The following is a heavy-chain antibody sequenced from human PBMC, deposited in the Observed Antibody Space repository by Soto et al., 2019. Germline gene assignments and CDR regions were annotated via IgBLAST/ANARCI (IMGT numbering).Heavy chain of an antibody. V-gene: IGHV4-34*01. CDR2: INHSGST. D-gene: IGHD3-3*01. CDR3: ARGGRTTIFGVVIYYYGMDV. J-gene: IGHJ6*02. Sequence: LSLPCAVYGGSFSGYYWSWIRQPPGKGLEWIGEINHSGSTNYNPSLKSRVTISVDTSKNQFSLKLSSVTAADTAVYYCARGGRTTIFGVVIYYYGMDVWGQGTTVTV. CDR1: GGSFSGYY.